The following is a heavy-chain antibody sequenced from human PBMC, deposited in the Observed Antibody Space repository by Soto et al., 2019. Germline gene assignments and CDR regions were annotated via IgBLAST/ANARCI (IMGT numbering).Heavy chain of an antibody. Sequence: QVQLVQSGPEVKKPGASVKVSCKGSGYSFTSYGVSWVRQAPGQGLEWMGWISANSGNTDYAQKFRGRVTMTTETSTSTAYMDLRSLRSDDTAVYYCVRDPQRNDYWGQGTLVTVSS. D-gene: IGHD6-25*01. CDR2: ISANSGNT. CDR3: VRDPQRNDY. J-gene: IGHJ4*02. V-gene: IGHV1-18*04. CDR1: GYSFTSYG.